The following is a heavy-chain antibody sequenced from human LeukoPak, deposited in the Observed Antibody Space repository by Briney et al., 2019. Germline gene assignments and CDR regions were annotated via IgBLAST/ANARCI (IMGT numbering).Heavy chain of an antibody. CDR1: GGSISSGGYY. V-gene: IGHV4-61*08. D-gene: IGHD4-17*01. Sequence: SETLSLTCTVSGGSISSGGYYWSWIRQPPGKELEWIGYISYSGSTNYNPSLKSRLTISVDTSKNQFSLKLTSVTAADTAVYSCARYTGTYGYNGMDVWAKGPRSPSP. J-gene: IGHJ6*02. CDR2: ISYSGST. CDR3: ARYTGTYGYNGMDV.